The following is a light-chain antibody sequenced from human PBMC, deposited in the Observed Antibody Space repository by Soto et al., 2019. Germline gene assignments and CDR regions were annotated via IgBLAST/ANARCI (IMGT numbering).Light chain of an antibody. CDR3: QQYPLHST. CDR1: QNISSW. V-gene: IGKV1-5*03. J-gene: IGKJ3*01. CDR2: KAS. Sequence: DVQMTQSPSTLSAFVGDRVTIACRASQNISSWLAWYQQKPGKAPKILIHKASTLESGVPARFSGSGSGTEFSLTISSLQPDDFATYYCQQYPLHSTFGPGTKVDL.